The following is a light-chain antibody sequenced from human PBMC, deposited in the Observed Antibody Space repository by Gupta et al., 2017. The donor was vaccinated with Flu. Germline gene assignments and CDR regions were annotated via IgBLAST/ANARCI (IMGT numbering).Light chain of an antibody. V-gene: IGLV2-14*01. CDR2: EVT. CDR1: SSDIGAYNY. CDR3: CSYTIANTGL. J-gene: IGLJ2*01. Sequence: SALTPPASVSGSPGQSITISCTGTSSDIGAYNYVSWYQHHPGEAPKLIIYEVTNRPSGVSDRFSGSKSGNTASLTISGLQAEDEADYFCCSYTIANTGLFGGGTKLTVL.